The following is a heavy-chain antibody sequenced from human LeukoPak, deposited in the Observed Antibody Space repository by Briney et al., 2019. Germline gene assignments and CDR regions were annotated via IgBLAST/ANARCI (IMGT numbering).Heavy chain of an antibody. CDR2: IYDSGSTKYNPT. J-gene: IGHJ3*02. CDR1: GGSISSSSYY. CDR3: AREGYNAFDI. Sequence: SETLSLTCTVSGGSISSSSYYWGWIRQPPGKGLEWIGYIYDSGSTKYNPTKYNPSLKSRVTISEDTSKNQFSLKLSSVTAADTAVYYCAREGYNAFDIWGQGTMVTVSS. V-gene: IGHV4-61*01. D-gene: IGHD5-18*01.